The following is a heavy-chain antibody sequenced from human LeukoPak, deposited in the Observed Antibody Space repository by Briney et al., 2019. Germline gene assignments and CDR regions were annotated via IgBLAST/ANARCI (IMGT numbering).Heavy chain of an antibody. J-gene: IGHJ4*02. V-gene: IGHV1-18*01. CDR2: ISAYNDNI. D-gene: IGHD2-2*01. CDR3: ARVGQYCSSASCFDY. Sequence: GASVKVSCKASGYTFTSYGISWVRQAPGQGLEWMGWISAYNDNIDYAQKVQGRVTMTTDTSTSTAYMELRSLRSDDTAVYYCARVGQYCSSASCFDYWGQGTLVTVSS. CDR1: GYTFTSYG.